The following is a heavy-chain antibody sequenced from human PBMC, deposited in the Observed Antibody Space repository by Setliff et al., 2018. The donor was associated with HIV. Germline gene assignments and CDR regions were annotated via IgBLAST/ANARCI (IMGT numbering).Heavy chain of an antibody. CDR3: ARGLYGDYGGDLNWLDP. CDR2: IHYSGST. CDR1: GGSISSHY. Sequence: SETLSLTCTVSGGSISSHYWSWIRQPPGKGLEWIGSIHYSGSTNYNPSLKSRVTISVDTSKNQFSLKTEDTAVYFCARGLYGDYGGDLNWLDPWGHGTRVTVSS. J-gene: IGHJ5*02. V-gene: IGHV4-59*11. D-gene: IGHD4-17*01.